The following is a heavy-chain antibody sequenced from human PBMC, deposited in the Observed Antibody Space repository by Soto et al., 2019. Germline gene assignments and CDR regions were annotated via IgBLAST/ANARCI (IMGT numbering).Heavy chain of an antibody. J-gene: IGHJ4*02. CDR3: ARARAETYPPYYDFWSGYSYYFDY. Sequence: GASVKVSCKASGGTFSSYAISWVRQAPGQGLEWMGGIIPIFGTANYAQKFQGRVTITADKSTSTAYMELSSLRSEDMAVYYCARARAETYPPYYDFWSGYSYYFDYWGQGTLVTVSS. CDR1: GGTFSSYA. D-gene: IGHD3-3*01. V-gene: IGHV1-69*06. CDR2: IIPIFGTA.